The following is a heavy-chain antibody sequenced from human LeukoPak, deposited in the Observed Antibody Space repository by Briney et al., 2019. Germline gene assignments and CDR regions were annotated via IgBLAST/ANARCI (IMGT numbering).Heavy chain of an antibody. CDR3: ARGTFGVVINPYFDY. Sequence: SVQVSCKASGGTFSSYAISWVRQAPGQGLEWMGGIIPIFGTANYAQKFQGRVTITADESTSTAYMELSSLRSEDTAVYYCARGTFGVVINPYFDYWGQGTLVTVSS. CDR1: GGTFSSYA. J-gene: IGHJ4*02. V-gene: IGHV1-69*13. CDR2: IIPIFGTA. D-gene: IGHD3-3*01.